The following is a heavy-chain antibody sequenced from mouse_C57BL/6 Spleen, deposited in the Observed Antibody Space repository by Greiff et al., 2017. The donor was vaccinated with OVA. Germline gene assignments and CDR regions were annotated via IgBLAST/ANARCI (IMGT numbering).Heavy chain of an antibody. Sequence: EVKLVESGGGLVKPGGSLKLSCAASGFTFSDYGMHWVRQAPEKGLEWVAYISSGSSTIYYADTVKGRFTISRDNAKNTLFLQMTSLRSEDTAMYYCAKARGYSAMDYWGQGTSVTVSS. CDR3: AKARGYSAMDY. J-gene: IGHJ4*01. CDR2: ISSGSSTI. CDR1: GFTFSDYG. V-gene: IGHV5-17*01.